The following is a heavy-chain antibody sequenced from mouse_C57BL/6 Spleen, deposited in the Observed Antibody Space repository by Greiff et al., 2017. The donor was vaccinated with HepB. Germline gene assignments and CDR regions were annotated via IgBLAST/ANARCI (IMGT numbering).Heavy chain of an antibody. J-gene: IGHJ4*01. CDR2: IYPGSGNT. V-gene: IGHV1-66*01. Sequence: QVQLKESGPELVKPGASVKISCKASGYSFTSYYIHWVKQRPGQGLEWIGWIYPGSGNTKYTEKVKGKATLTADTSSSTAYMQLSSLTSEDSAVYYCARITTVGAFYAMDYWGQGTSVTVSS. CDR1: GYSFTSYY. D-gene: IGHD1-1*01. CDR3: ARITTVGAFYAMDY.